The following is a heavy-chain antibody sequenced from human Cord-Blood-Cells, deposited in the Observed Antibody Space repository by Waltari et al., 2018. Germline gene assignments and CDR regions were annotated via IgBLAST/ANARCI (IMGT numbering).Heavy chain of an antibody. Sequence: LQLQESDPGLVKPSETLSPTCTVSGGSVSSGCYYWSWIRQTPGRGLALIGYICYSGSTNYNPSLNSLVTISVDTSKNQFSLKLSSVTAADTAVYYCARVKVTTYTSDYWGQGTLVTVSS. CDR2: ICYSGST. CDR3: ARVKVTTYTSDY. D-gene: IGHD4-4*01. J-gene: IGHJ4*02. CDR1: GGSVSSGCYY. V-gene: IGHV4-61*01.